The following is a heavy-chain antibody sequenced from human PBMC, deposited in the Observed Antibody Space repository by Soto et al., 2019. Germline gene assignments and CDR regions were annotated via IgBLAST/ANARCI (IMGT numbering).Heavy chain of an antibody. Sequence: SVKVSCKASGGTFSSYTISWVRQAPGQGLEWMGRIIPILGIANYAQKFQGRVTITADKSTSTAYMELSSLRSEDTAVYYCARGRLGYCSGGSCSRYYYYMDVWGKGTTVTVSS. CDR3: ARGRLGYCSGGSCSRYYYYMDV. D-gene: IGHD2-15*01. CDR1: GGTFSSYT. CDR2: IIPILGIA. V-gene: IGHV1-69*02. J-gene: IGHJ6*03.